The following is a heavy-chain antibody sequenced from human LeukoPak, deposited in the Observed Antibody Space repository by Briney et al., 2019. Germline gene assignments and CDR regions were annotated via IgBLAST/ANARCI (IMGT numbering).Heavy chain of an antibody. D-gene: IGHD2-15*01. CDR1: GYTFTSYY. CDR2: VSPSGCTT. Sequence: ASVKVSCKASGYTFTSYYMHWVRQAPGQGLEWMGIVSPSGCTTSYAQKFQGRVTMTSDTSTSTVYMELSSLRSEDTAVYYCARSPGYCSGGSCYGHNWFDPWGQGTLVTVSS. V-gene: IGHV1-46*01. CDR3: ARSPGYCSGGSCYGHNWFDP. J-gene: IGHJ5*02.